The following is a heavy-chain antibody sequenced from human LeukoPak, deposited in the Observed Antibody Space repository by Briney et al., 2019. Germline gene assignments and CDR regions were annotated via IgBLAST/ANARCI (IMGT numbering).Heavy chain of an antibody. Sequence: SETLSLTCAVSGGSISSGGYSWSWIRQPPGKGLEWIGYIYHSGSTYYIPTLKSRVTISIDRSKKQFSVKLSSVTAADTAVFYCARGMDYSGSGSYYNSWFDPWGQGTLVTVSS. CDR2: IYHSGST. D-gene: IGHD3-10*01. J-gene: IGHJ5*02. V-gene: IGHV4-30-2*01. CDR3: ARGMDYSGSGSYYNSWFDP. CDR1: GGSISSGGYS.